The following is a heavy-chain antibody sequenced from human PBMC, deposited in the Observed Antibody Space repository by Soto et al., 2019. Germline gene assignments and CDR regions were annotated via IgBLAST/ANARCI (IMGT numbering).Heavy chain of an antibody. CDR3: ARDRDYSHTDADIDY. V-gene: IGHV1-18*04. Sequence: QVQLVQSGAEVRRPGASVRISCKTSGYNFNTYGIIWVRQAPGRGLEWMGWISGYNGYTKYAQSLEDRVTLSTDTSTSTAYLELRSLRSDDTAVYFCARDRDYSHTDADIDYWGQGTLGTVSS. J-gene: IGHJ4*02. CDR2: ISGYNGYT. CDR1: GYNFNTYG. D-gene: IGHD5-12*01.